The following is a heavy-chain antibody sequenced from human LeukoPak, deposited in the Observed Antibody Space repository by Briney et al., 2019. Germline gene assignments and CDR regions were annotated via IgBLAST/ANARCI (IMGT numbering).Heavy chain of an antibody. CDR2: INPNSGGT. Sequence: GASVKVSCKASGYTFTGYYMHWVRQAPGQGLEWMGWINPNSGGTNYAQKFQGRVTMTRDTSISTAYMELSRLRSDDTAVYYCARVKVARTAAAGTLSYYYYYYMDVWGKGTLVTVSS. CDR3: ARVKVARTAAAGTLSYYYYYYMDV. CDR1: GYTFTGYY. V-gene: IGHV1-2*02. D-gene: IGHD6-13*01. J-gene: IGHJ6*03.